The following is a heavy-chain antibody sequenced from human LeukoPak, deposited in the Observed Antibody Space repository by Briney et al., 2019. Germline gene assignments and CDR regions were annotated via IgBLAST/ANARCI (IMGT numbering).Heavy chain of an antibody. Sequence: GRSLRLSCAASGFTFSSYGMYWVRQAPGKGLEWVAVISYHGSNKYYADSVKGRFTISRDNSKNTLYLQMNSLRGEDTAVYYCASDLTYYDSSVDYWGQGTLVTVSS. CDR1: GFTFSSYG. D-gene: IGHD3-22*01. J-gene: IGHJ4*02. V-gene: IGHV3-30*03. CDR2: ISYHGSNK. CDR3: ASDLTYYDSSVDY.